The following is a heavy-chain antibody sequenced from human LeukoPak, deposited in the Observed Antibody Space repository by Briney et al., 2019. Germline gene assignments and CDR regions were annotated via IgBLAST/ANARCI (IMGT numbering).Heavy chain of an antibody. CDR1: GGSISSGSYY. CDR2: IYTSGST. J-gene: IGHJ4*02. CDR3: ARARADYGSGASFDY. D-gene: IGHD3-10*01. V-gene: IGHV4-61*02. Sequence: SQTLSLTCTVSGGSISSGSYYWSWIRQPAGKGLEWIGRIYTSGSTNYNPSLKSRVTMSVDTSKNQFSLKLSSVTAADTAVYYCARARADYGSGASFDYWGQGTLVTVSS.